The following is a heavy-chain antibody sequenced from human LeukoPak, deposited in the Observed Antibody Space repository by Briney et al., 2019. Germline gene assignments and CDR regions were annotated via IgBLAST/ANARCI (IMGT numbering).Heavy chain of an antibody. J-gene: IGHJ5*02. CDR2: IHYSGST. D-gene: IGHD4/OR15-4a*01. V-gene: IGHV4-59*12. Sequence: SETLSLTCTVSGGSITSYYWSWIRQPPGKGLDLIAYIHYSGSTNYNPSLKSRVTISLDTSKNQFSLKLSSVTAADTAVYYCASGSGARGWFDPWGQGTLVTVSS. CDR1: GGSITSYY. CDR3: ASGSGARGWFDP.